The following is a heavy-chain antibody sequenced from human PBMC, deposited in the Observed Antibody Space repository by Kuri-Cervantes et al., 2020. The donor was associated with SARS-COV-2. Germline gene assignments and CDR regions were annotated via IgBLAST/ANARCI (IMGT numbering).Heavy chain of an antibody. J-gene: IGHJ6*03. CDR3: AKPPHCSSTSCYGGYYMDV. D-gene: IGHD2-2*01. Sequence: GGSLRLSYAASGFTFSSYAMSWVRQAPGKGLEWVSAISGSGGSTYYADSVKGRFTISRDNSKNTLYLQMNSLRAEDTAVYYCAKPPHCSSTSCYGGYYMDVWGKGTTVTVSS. CDR1: GFTFSSYA. CDR2: ISGSGGST. V-gene: IGHV3-23*01.